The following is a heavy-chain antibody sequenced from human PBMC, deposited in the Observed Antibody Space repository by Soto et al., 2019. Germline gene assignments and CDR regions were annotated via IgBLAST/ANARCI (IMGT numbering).Heavy chain of an antibody. V-gene: IGHV4-4*02. J-gene: IGHJ4*02. Sequence: SETLSLTCAVSGGSFTSNNWWTWVRQPPGQGLEWIGEIYRTGSTNYNPSLKSRVTISLDKSENQFSLKMTSLTAADTAVYYCASRDPGTSVDYWGQGTLVTVSS. D-gene: IGHD1-7*01. CDR1: GGSFTSNNW. CDR3: ASRDPGTSVDY. CDR2: IYRTGST.